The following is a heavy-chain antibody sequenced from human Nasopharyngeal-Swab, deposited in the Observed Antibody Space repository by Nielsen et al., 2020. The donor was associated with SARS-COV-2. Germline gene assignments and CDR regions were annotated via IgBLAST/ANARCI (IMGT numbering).Heavy chain of an antibody. D-gene: IGHD6-6*01. CDR1: GGSFSGYY. V-gene: IGHV4-34*01. J-gene: IGHJ6*03. CDR2: INHSGST. Sequence: SETLSLTCAVYGGSFSGYYWSWIRQPPGKGLEWIGEINHSGSTNYNPSLKSRVTISVDTSKNQFSLKLSSVTAADTAVYYCARVGSASEYSSSSEVYYYYYYMDVWGKGTTVTVSS. CDR3: ARVGSASEYSSSSEVYYYYYYMDV.